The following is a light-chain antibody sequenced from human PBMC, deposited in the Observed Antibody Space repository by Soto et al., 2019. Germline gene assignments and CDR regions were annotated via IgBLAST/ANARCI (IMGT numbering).Light chain of an antibody. V-gene: IGKV1-27*01. CDR1: QGIRNY. CDR3: QKYSSVPV. Sequence: DIQMTQSPTSLSASVGDRVTITCRASQGIRNYVAWYQQIPGKAPKLLIYAASTLQSGVPSRFSGSGSGTDFTLTINALQPEAVATSSCQKYSSVPVFGPGTKVEI. CDR2: AAS. J-gene: IGKJ3*01.